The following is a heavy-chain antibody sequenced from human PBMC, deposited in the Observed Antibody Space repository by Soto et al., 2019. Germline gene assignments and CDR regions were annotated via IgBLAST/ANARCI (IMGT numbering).Heavy chain of an antibody. CDR3: ARSPNYYYYGFDV. D-gene: IGHD3-10*01. Sequence: SETLSLTCTVSGGSVSSGDYFWSWLRQSPGKRLEWIAYIYYSGSTNYSPSLKSRATISVDTSKSQVSLTLTSMTAADAALYYCARSPNYYYYGFDVWGQGTAVTVSS. CDR1: GGSVSSGDYF. V-gene: IGHV4-61*08. J-gene: IGHJ6*02. CDR2: IYYSGST.